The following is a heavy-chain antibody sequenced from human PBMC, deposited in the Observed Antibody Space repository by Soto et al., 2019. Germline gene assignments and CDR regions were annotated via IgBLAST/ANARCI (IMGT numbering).Heavy chain of an antibody. V-gene: IGHV1-3*01. CDR3: AMGGERITIFGVVIPYYYYGMDV. CDR1: GYTFTSYA. CDR2: INAGNGNT. J-gene: IGHJ6*02. D-gene: IGHD3-3*01. Sequence: GASVKVSCQASGYTFTSYAMHWVRQAPGQRLEWMGWINAGNGNTKYSQKFQGRVTITRDTSASTAYMELSSLRSEDTAVYYCAMGGERITIFGVVIPYYYYGMDVWGQGTTVTVSS.